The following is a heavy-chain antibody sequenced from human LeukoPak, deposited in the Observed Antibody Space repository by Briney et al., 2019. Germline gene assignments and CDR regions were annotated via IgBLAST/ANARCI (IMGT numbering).Heavy chain of an antibody. CDR2: IRVGGGGT. Sequence: GGSLRLSCAASGFIFRGYSMSWVRQGPGKGLEWVSLIRVGGGGTYYADSVRGRFTISRDDSKNTVYLQMNSLRAEDTALYYCARTDGKRDAYDFWGQGTMVTVSS. CDR3: ARTDGKRDAYDF. J-gene: IGHJ3*01. V-gene: IGHV3-23*01. D-gene: IGHD3-22*01. CDR1: GFIFRGYS.